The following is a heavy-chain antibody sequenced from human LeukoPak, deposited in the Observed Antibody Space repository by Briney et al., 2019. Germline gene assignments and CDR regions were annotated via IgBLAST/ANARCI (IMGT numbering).Heavy chain of an antibody. J-gene: IGHJ4*02. CDR2: ISSSSSYI. CDR3: ARVVVTSCYSFDY. Sequence: GSLRLSCAASGFTFSSYSMNWVRQAPGKGLEWVSSISSSSSYIYYADSVKGRFTISRDNAKNSLYLQMNSLRAEDTAVYYCARVVVTSCYSFDYWGQGTLVTVSS. D-gene: IGHD2-2*01. V-gene: IGHV3-21*01. CDR1: GFTFSSYS.